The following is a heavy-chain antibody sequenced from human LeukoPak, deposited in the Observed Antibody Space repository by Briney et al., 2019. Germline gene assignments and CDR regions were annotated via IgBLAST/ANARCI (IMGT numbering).Heavy chain of an antibody. D-gene: IGHD2-15*01. CDR3: ARASGYCSGGSCRNDAFDI. V-gene: IGHV3-21*01. CDR2: ISSSSSYI. CDR1: GFTFSSDT. Sequence: GGSLRLSCAASGFTFSSDTMNWVRQAPGKGLEWVSSISSSSSYIYYADSVKGRFTISRDNAKNSLYLQMNSLRAEDTAVYYCARASGYCSGGSCRNDAFDIWGQGTMVTVSS. J-gene: IGHJ3*02.